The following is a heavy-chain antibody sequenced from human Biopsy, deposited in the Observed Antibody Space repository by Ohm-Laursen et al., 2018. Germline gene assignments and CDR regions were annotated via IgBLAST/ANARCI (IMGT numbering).Heavy chain of an antibody. CDR1: GGAVSSNTNY. CDR2: IFYSGII. Sequence: TLSLTCTVSGGAVSSNTNYWAWIRQPPGKGLEWIGSIFYSGIIYSNPSLKSRVRISVDTSKNQFSLNLKSVTAADTAVYYCARHPTGFWFDPWGQGTLVIVSS. J-gene: IGHJ5*02. V-gene: IGHV4-39*01. CDR3: ARHPTGFWFDP.